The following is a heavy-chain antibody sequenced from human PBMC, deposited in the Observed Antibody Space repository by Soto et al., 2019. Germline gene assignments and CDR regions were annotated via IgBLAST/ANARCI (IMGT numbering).Heavy chain of an antibody. V-gene: IGHV3-53*02. CDR1: GFSVSNNY. J-gene: IGHJ4*02. CDR3: AREAGPLDY. Sequence: EVQLVETGGGLIQPGGFVRLSCAASGFSVSNNYMSWVRQAPGKGLEWVSVIYGGGNTNYADSVKGRFTISRDNSKNTLYLQMNSLRDEDTAVYYCAREAGPLDYWGQGTLVTVSS. CDR2: IYGGGNT.